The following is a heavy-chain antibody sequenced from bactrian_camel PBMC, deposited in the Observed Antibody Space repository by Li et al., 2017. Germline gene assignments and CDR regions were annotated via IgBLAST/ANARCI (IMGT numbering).Heavy chain of an antibody. CDR3: AKAPELETMDS. Sequence: HVQLVESGGGLVQPGGSLRISCAASGFTFSSYTMTWVRQAPGNECELVSARSARLTGGITYYPDSVKGRFTISRDNAKNTVYLQLNDLQTEDMAMYYCAKAPELETMDSRGQGTQVTVS. V-gene: IGHV3S1*01. CDR2: RSARLTGGIT. CDR1: GFTFSSYT. J-gene: IGHJ4*01. D-gene: IGHD4*01.